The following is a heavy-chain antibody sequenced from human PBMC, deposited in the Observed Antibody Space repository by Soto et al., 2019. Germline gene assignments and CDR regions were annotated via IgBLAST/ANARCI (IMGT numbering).Heavy chain of an antibody. CDR3: ARRVPPQNCTNGVCYPDAAFDI. CDR2: IYYSGST. J-gene: IGHJ3*02. CDR1: GGSISSSSYY. D-gene: IGHD2-8*01. V-gene: IGHV4-39*01. Sequence: SETLSLTCTVSGGSISSSSYYWGWIRQPPGKGLEWIGSIYYSGSTYYNPSLKSRVTISVDTSKNQFSLKLSSVTAADTAVYYCARRVPPQNCTNGVCYPDAAFDIWGQGTMVTVSS.